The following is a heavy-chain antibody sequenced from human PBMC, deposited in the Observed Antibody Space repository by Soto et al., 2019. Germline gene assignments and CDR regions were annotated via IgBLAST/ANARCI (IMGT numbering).Heavy chain of an antibody. CDR2: IYNSGST. CDR1: GGSISSGGYY. J-gene: IGHJ4*02. D-gene: IGHD3-10*01. Sequence: LSLTCTVSGGSISSGGYYWSWIRQHPGKGLEWIGNIYNSGSTYYNPSLKSRVTISVDTSKNQFSLKLSSVTAADTAVYYCALDYYGSGSFDYWGQGTLVTVSS. V-gene: IGHV4-31*03. CDR3: ALDYYGSGSFDY.